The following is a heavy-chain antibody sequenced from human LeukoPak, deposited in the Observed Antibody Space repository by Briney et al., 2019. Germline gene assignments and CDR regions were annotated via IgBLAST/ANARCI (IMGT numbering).Heavy chain of an antibody. V-gene: IGHV3-23*01. D-gene: IGHD6-19*01. CDR3: AKSMTLQWRGFFDL. Sequence: GGSLRLSCAASGFTFSTYAMSWVRQDPGKGVEWVSTISDSGANTYYADSVRGRFTISRDNSKNTLYLQKNSLRADDTAIYYCAKSMTLQWRGFFDLWGRGTHVTVSS. CDR1: GFTFSTYA. J-gene: IGHJ2*01. CDR2: ISDSGANT.